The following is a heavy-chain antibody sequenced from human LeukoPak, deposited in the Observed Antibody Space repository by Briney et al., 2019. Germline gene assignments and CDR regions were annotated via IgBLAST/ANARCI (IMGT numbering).Heavy chain of an antibody. CDR2: INPDSAGT. D-gene: IGHD5-12*01. V-gene: IGHV1-2*02. CDR1: GYTFTGYY. Sequence: ASVTVSCMASGYTFTGYYIQWVRQAPGQGLEWMGWINPDSAGTKSAQKFQGRVTMTRDTSINTAYMELSRLASDDTAVYYCARAPGSGYAFDSWGQGTQVTVSS. CDR3: ARAPGSGYAFDS. J-gene: IGHJ4*02.